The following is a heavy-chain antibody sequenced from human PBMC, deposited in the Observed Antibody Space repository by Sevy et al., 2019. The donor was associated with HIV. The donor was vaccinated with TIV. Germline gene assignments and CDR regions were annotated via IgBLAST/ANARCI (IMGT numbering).Heavy chain of an antibody. CDR2: IYSGGTT. CDR1: GFSVSTNY. Sequence: GGSLRPSCAASGFSVSTNYMSWVRQAPGKGLKWVSVIYSGGTTDYADSVKGRFTISKDNSKNTVYLQMNSLRVEDTAMYYCARAGRGYSYGSWGQGTLVTVSS. CDR3: ARAGRGYSYGS. D-gene: IGHD5-18*01. V-gene: IGHV3-53*01. J-gene: IGHJ4*02.